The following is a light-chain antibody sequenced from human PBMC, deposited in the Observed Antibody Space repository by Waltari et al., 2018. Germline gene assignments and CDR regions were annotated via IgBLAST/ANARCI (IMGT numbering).Light chain of an antibody. CDR3: QSYDSALSAV. J-gene: IGLJ3*02. V-gene: IGLV1-40*01. CDR1: SSNSGAGYD. Sequence: QSVLTQPPSVSGAPGQTVIISCGGSSSNSGAGYDVHWYQQLPGAAPKLLISAYSSRPSGVPDRFYGYKSGSSASLAINGLQPEDEADYYCQSYDSALSAVFGGGTQVTVL. CDR2: AYS.